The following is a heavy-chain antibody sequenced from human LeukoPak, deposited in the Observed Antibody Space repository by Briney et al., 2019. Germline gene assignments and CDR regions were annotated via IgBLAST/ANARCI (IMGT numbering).Heavy chain of an antibody. CDR2: ISYDGSNK. Sequence: GGSLRLSCAASGFTLSYYWMSWVRQAPGKGLEWVAVISYDGSNKYYADSVKGRFTISRDNSKNTLYLQMNSLRAEDTAVYYCARDAPYCGGDCFLPYDAFDIWGQGTMVTVSS. CDR1: GFTLSYYW. CDR3: ARDAPYCGGDCFLPYDAFDI. J-gene: IGHJ3*02. V-gene: IGHV3-30-3*01. D-gene: IGHD2-21*01.